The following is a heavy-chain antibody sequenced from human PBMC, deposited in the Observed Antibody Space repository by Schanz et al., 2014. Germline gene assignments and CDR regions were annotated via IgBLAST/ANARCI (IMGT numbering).Heavy chain of an antibody. V-gene: IGHV3-33*06. CDR3: AKGPYYYYYMDV. Sequence: QVQLVESGGGVVQPGRSLRLSCATPGFIFRSFGIHWVRQAPGKGLEWVAVIWSDGTNEYYADSVKGRFTISGDSSKYTVYLQMNSLRADDTAVYYCAKGPYYYYYMDVWGNGTTVTVSS. CDR2: IWSDGTNE. CDR1: GFIFRSFG. J-gene: IGHJ6*03.